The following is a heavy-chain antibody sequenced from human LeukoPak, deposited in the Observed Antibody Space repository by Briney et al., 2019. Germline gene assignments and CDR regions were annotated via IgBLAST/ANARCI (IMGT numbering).Heavy chain of an antibody. CDR2: IWHTGST. V-gene: IGHV4-38-2*02. J-gene: IGHJ4*02. D-gene: IGHD6-19*01. Sequence: PSETLSLTCTVSGYSINSGYYWGWIRPPPGKGLEWIGSIWHTGSTYYNPSLKSRVTISVDTSKNQFSLKLTSVTAADTAVYYCARITDLSVATDYWGQGTLVTVSS. CDR3: ARITDLSVATDY. CDR1: GYSINSGYY.